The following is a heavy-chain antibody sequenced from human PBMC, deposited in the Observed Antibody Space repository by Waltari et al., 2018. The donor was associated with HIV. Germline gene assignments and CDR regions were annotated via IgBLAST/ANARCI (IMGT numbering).Heavy chain of an antibody. V-gene: IGHV4-34*02. CDR2: VVERGNT. J-gene: IGHJ6*02. CDR1: GGSLSNYF. CDR3: ARGRGGFSSIWYFYVLDV. D-gene: IGHD3-10*02. Sequence: QVFLEQGGTRLLKPSEPLSLTCGVSGGSLSNYFWTWFRHPPGKGLEYIGEVVERGNTFCQSSFKRRAVISIDPPKNLFALRLTSVNVADTGVYYCARGRGGFSSIWYFYVLDVWGPGTTVIVS.